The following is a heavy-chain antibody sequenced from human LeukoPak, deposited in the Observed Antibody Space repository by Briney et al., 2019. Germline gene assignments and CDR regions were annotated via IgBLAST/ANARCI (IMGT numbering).Heavy chain of an antibody. D-gene: IGHD4-23*01. CDR3: ARTLRWCPDY. CDR1: GGSFSGYY. J-gene: IGHJ4*02. Sequence: PSETLSLTCAVYGGSFSGYYWSWIRQPPGKGLEWIGEINHSGSTNYNPSLKSRVTISVDTSKNQFSLKLSSVTAADTAVYYCARTLRWCPDYWGQGTLVTVSS. CDR2: INHSGST. V-gene: IGHV4-34*01.